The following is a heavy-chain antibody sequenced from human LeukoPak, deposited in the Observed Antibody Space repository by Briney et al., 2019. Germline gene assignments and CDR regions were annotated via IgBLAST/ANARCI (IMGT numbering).Heavy chain of an antibody. Sequence: PGGSLRLSCAASGFSFSSYSMNWVRQAPGKGLEWVSSISSTSSYTYYADSVKGRFTISRDNAKNSLYLQMSSLRAEDTALYYCARERPNYDPWGQGTLVTVSS. CDR3: ARERPNYDP. D-gene: IGHD5-24*01. J-gene: IGHJ5*02. CDR2: ISSTSSYT. CDR1: GFSFSSYS. V-gene: IGHV3-21*01.